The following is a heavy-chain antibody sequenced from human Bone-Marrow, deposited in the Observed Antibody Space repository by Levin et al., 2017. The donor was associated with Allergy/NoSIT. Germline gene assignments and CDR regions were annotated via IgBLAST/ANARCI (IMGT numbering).Heavy chain of an antibody. CDR3: AHRIFPSGWGSPGAFDY. D-gene: IGHD3-16*01. CDR2: IFWDDDK. Sequence: VSGPTLVKPTQTLTLTCTFSGFSLSTSGVGVGWIRQPPGKAPEWLALIFWDDDKRYSPSTKSRVTITKDTSKNQVFLTVTNMDPVDTATYYCAHRIFPSGWGSPGAFDYWGQGALVIVSS. V-gene: IGHV2-5*02. CDR1: GFSLSTSGVG. J-gene: IGHJ4*02.